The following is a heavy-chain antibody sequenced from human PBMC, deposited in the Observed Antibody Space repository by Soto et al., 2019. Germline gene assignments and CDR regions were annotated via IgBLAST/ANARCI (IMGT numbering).Heavy chain of an antibody. V-gene: IGHV3-9*01. CDR1: GFIFEDYA. CDR2: IRWSSGGI. CDR3: AKDASYAIDY. J-gene: IGHJ4*02. Sequence: EVQLVESGGGLVQPGRSLRLSCVASGFIFEDYAMHWVRQAPGQGLEWVSSIRWSSGGIDYADSVKGRFIISRDNAKNSLYLQMNSLKPDDTALYYCAKDASYAIDYWGQGTLVTVSS. D-gene: IGHD2-2*01.